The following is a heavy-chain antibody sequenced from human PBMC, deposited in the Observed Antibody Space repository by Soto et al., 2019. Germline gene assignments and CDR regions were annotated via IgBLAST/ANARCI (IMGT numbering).Heavy chain of an antibody. CDR1: GYSFTGYA. CDR2: INAGNGNT. V-gene: IGHV1-3*01. Sequence: ASVKVSCKASGYSFTGYAMHWVRQAPGQRLEWMGWINAGNGNTKYSQKFQGRVTITRDTSASAAYMELSSLRAEDTAVYYCARGVATITTGSWNWGQGTLVTVSS. J-gene: IGHJ4*02. D-gene: IGHD4-4*01. CDR3: ARGVATITTGSWN.